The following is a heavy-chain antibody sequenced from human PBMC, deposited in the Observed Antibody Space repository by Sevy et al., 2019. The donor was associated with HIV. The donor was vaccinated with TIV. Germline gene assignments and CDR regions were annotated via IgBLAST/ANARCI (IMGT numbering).Heavy chain of an antibody. CDR3: ARVKYYYGSGSYSPFDY. J-gene: IGHJ4*02. CDR2: IWYDGSNK. Sequence: GGSLRLSCAASGFSFSSYGMHWVSQAPGKGLEWVAVIWYDGSNKYYADSVKGRFTISRDNSKNTLYLQMNSLRAEDTAVYYCARVKYYYGSGSYSPFDYWGQGTLVTVSS. V-gene: IGHV3-33*01. CDR1: GFSFSSYG. D-gene: IGHD3-10*01.